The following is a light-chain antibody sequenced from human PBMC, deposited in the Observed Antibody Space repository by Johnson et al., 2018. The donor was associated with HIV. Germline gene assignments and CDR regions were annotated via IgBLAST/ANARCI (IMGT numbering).Light chain of an antibody. CDR2: DNN. Sequence: QSVLTQPPSLSAAPGQTVTISCSGSSSNIGRNYVSWYQQLPGTAPKLLIFDNNKRPSGIPDRFSASKSGTSATLGITGLQTGDEADYYCGTWDSSLSAYVFGTGTKVTVL. CDR1: SSNIGRNY. J-gene: IGLJ1*01. CDR3: GTWDSSLSAYV. V-gene: IGLV1-51*01.